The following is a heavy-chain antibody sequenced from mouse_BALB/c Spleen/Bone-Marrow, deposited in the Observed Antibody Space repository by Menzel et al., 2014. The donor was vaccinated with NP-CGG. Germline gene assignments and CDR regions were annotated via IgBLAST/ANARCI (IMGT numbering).Heavy chain of an antibody. CDR2: ISSGSSPI. D-gene: IGHD4-1*01. V-gene: IGHV5-17*02. CDR1: GFTFSSFG. Sequence: EVQVVESGGGLVQPGWSRKLSCAASGFTFSSFGMHWVRQAPEKGLEWVAYISSGSSPIFYADTVKGRFTISRDNPKNTLFLQMTSLRSEDTAIYYCTRGGNWEDFDYWGQGTTLTVSS. J-gene: IGHJ2*01. CDR3: TRGGNWEDFDY.